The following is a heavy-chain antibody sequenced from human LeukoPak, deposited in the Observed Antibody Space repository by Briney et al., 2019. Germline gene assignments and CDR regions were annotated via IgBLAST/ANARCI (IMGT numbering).Heavy chain of an antibody. CDR2: ISYSGST. V-gene: IGHV4-39*01. D-gene: IGHD1-26*01. CDR1: GGSISSSPYY. Sequence: SETLSLTCTVSGGSISSSPYYWGWIRQSPGKGLEWIGSISYSGSTFYNPSRKSRLTISVDTSKNQFSLKLSSVTVADTAVYYCARHVKSGSSGGNFDYWGQGTLVTVSS. CDR3: ARHVKSGSSGGNFDY. J-gene: IGHJ4*02.